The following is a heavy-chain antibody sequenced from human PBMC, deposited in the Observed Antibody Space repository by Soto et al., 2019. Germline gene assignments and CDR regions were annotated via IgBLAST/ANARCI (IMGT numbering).Heavy chain of an antibody. CDR1: GFTFSSYA. D-gene: IGHD2-8*02. V-gene: IGHV3-23*01. CDR2: ISGSGGST. Sequence: PGGSLRLSCAASGFTFSSYAMSWVRQAPGKGLEWVSAISGSGGSTYYADSVKGRFTISRDNSKNTLYLQMNSLRAEDTAVYYCAKDGVVVVGYGWEYDDAFDIWGQGTMVTVSS. CDR3: AKDGVVVVGYGWEYDDAFDI. J-gene: IGHJ3*02.